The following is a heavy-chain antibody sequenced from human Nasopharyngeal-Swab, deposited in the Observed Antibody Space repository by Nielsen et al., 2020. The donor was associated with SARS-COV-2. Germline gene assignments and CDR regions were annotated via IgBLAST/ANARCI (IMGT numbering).Heavy chain of an antibody. J-gene: IGHJ4*02. CDR2: ISVYSGDT. Sequence: WVRQAPGQGLEWMGWISVYSGDTNYAQKLQGRVTMTTDASTSTAYMELSSLRSEDTAVYYCASTGRELSNYFDYWGQGTLVTVSS. CDR3: ASTGRELSNYFDY. D-gene: IGHD3-16*02. V-gene: IGHV1-18*01.